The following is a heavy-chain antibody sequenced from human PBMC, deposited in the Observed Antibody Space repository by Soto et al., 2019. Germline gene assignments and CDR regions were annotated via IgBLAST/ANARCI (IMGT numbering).Heavy chain of an antibody. Sequence: LRLSCAASGFTFSRYSMNWVRQAPGKGLEWVSSIRSSSSYIYYADSVKGRFTISRDNAKNSLYLQMNSLRAEDTAVYYCARGLDYYDSSGYNVYFDYWGQGTLVTVSS. CDR1: GFTFSRYS. J-gene: IGHJ4*02. CDR2: IRSSSSYI. V-gene: IGHV3-21*01. CDR3: ARGLDYYDSSGYNVYFDY. D-gene: IGHD3-22*01.